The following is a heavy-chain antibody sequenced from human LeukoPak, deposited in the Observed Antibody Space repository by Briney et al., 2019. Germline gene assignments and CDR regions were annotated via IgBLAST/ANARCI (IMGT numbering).Heavy chain of an antibody. V-gene: IGHV4-59*01. Sequence: SETLSLTCTVSGGSISSYYWSWIRQPPGKGLEWIGYIYYSGSTNYNPSLKSRVTISVDTSKNQFSLKLSSVTAADTAVCYCASSPPLRYFDWLSYSPAAPFDYWGQGTLVTVSS. CDR2: IYYSGST. J-gene: IGHJ4*02. D-gene: IGHD3-9*01. CDR1: GGSISSYY. CDR3: ASSPPLRYFDWLSYSPAAPFDY.